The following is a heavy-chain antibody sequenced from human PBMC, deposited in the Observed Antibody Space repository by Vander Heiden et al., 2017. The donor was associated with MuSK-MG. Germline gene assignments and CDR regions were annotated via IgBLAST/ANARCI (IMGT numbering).Heavy chain of an antibody. CDR3: ARQSDYYDSSGYYRYDAFDI. J-gene: IGHJ3*02. V-gene: IGHV1-69*01. Sequence: QVQLVQSGAEVQKPGSSVKVSCKASGGTFSSYAISWVRQAPGQGLEWMGGIIPIFGTANYAQKFQGRVTITADESTSTAYMELSSLRSEDTAVYYCARQSDYYDSSGYYRYDAFDIWGQGTMVTVSS. CDR2: IIPIFGTA. CDR1: GGTFSSYA. D-gene: IGHD3-22*01.